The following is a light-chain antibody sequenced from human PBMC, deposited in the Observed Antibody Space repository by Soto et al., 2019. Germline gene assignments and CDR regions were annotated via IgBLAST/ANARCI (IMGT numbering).Light chain of an antibody. CDR1: QSVSTH. Sequence: EIVMKPSPATLSVSPGERLTLSCRASQSVSTHLAWYQQKPGQPPRLLIYAASTSATGIPARFSGSGSGTEFTLSISSRQSEDVAVYYCQQYSNWPLYTFGQGTKLEIK. CDR3: QQYSNWPLYT. CDR2: AAS. V-gene: IGKV3-15*01. J-gene: IGKJ2*01.